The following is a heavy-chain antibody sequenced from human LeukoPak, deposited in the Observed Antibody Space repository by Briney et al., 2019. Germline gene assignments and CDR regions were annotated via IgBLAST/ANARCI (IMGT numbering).Heavy chain of an antibody. Sequence: GGSLRFSGAASGFTCSSYWMSWVRQAPGKGLEWVSAISGSGGSTYYADSVKGRFTISRDNSKNTLYLQMNSLRAEDTAVYYCAKDRPDFDYWGQGTLVTVSS. CDR2: ISGSGGST. CDR3: AKDRPDFDY. J-gene: IGHJ4*02. V-gene: IGHV3-23*01. CDR1: GFTCSSYW.